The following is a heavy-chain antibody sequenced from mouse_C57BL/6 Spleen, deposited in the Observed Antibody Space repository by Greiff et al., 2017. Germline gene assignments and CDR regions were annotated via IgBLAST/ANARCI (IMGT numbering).Heavy chain of an antibody. CDR3: ERENGDYEYYFDY. D-gene: IGHD2-4*01. Sequence: QVQLQQPGTELVKPGASVKLSCKASGYTFTSYWMYWVKQTPGQGLEWIANINPSNGGTYYNEKFKSQATLTVDKSSSTVYMQLSRLTSEDAAYYYCERENGDYEYYFDYWGQGTTLTVSS. CDR2: INPSNGGT. CDR1: GYTFTSYW. V-gene: IGHV1-53*01. J-gene: IGHJ2*01.